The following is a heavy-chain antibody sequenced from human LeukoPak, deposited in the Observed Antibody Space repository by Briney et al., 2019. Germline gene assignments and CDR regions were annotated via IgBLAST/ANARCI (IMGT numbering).Heavy chain of an antibody. CDR1: GGSISSYY. Sequence: SETLSLTCTVSGGSISSYYWSWIRQPAGKGLEWIGRIYTSGSTNYNPSLKSRVTISVDTSKNQFSLKLSSVTAVDTAVYYCARVMSGYSYGYPDYWGQGTLVTVSS. D-gene: IGHD5-18*01. CDR3: ARVMSGYSYGYPDY. J-gene: IGHJ4*02. V-gene: IGHV4-4*07. CDR2: IYTSGST.